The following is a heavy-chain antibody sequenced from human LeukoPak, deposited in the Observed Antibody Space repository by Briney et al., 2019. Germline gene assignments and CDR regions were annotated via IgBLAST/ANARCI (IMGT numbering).Heavy chain of an antibody. J-gene: IGHJ5*02. CDR2: IYNSGST. D-gene: IGHD5-18*01. V-gene: IGHV4-59*08. CDR3: ASLRGYTTTSDP. Sequence: SETLSLTCTVSGGSISSSYWSWTRQSPGKGLEYIGYIYNSGSTNYNPSLKSRVTISVDTSKNQFSLKLSSVTAADTAVYYCASLRGYTTTSDPWGQGTLVTVSS. CDR1: GGSISSSY.